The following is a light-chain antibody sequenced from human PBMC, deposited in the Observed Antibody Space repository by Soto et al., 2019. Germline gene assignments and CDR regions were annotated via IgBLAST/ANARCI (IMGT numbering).Light chain of an antibody. J-gene: IGKJ5*01. CDR1: QCFXSY. CDR3: QQRSNWPTST. V-gene: IGKV3-11*01. CDR2: AES. Sequence: IVLTQSPATLSLSRGERATLSCRASQCFXSYFAWYQGKPGQAPRLLIXAESNRATGIPARFSGSGSGTDFTLTISSLEPEYFAVYYCQQRSNWPTSTFGQGTRLEIK.